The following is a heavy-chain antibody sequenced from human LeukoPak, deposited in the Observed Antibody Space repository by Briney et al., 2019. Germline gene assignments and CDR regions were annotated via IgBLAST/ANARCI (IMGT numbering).Heavy chain of an antibody. J-gene: IGHJ4*02. V-gene: IGHV3-23*01. CDR2: ISGSGGST. CDR1: GFTFSSYA. D-gene: IGHD3-22*01. CDR3: AKDTAYDSSGYTKY. Sequence: GGSLRLSCAASGFTFSSYAMSWVRQAPGKGLEWVSAISGSGGSTYYADSVKGRFTISRDNSKNTLYLQMNSLRAEDTAVYYCAKDTAYDSSGYTKYWGQGNLVTVSS.